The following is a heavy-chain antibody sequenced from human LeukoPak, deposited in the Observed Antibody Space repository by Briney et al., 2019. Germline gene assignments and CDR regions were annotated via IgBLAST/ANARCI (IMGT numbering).Heavy chain of an antibody. J-gene: IGHJ3*02. CDR2: IYYSGST. Sequence: SETLSLTCTVSGGSISSSSYYWGWIRQPPGKGLEWIGGIYYSGSTYYNPSLKSRVTISVDTSKNQFSLKLSSVTAADTAVYYCARGIRRDGYNSGAFDIWGQGTMVTVSS. CDR3: ARGIRRDGYNSGAFDI. V-gene: IGHV4-39*07. D-gene: IGHD5-24*01. CDR1: GGSISSSSYY.